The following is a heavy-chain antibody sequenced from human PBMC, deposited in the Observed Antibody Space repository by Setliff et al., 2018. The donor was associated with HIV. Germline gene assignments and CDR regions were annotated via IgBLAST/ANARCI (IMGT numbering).Heavy chain of an antibody. J-gene: IGHJ4*02. CDR3: ARSSYCSGGSCSTFAY. CDR2: IHHSGRT. CDR1: GGSISSSDW. Sequence: ASETLSLTCAVSGGSISSSDWWTRVRQPPGRGLEWIGEIHHSGRTNYNPSLKSRVTISVDQSENQFSLRLSSVTAADTAVYYCARSSYCSGGSCSTFAYWGQGTLVTVSS. D-gene: IGHD2-15*01. V-gene: IGHV4-4*02.